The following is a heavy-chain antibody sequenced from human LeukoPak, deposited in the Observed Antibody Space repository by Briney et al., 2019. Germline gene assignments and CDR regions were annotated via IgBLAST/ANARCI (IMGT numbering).Heavy chain of an antibody. D-gene: IGHD3-22*01. J-gene: IGHJ4*02. V-gene: IGHV3-23*01. CDR2: ISGSGGST. Sequence: PGGSLRLSCAASAFTFGIYSMNWVRQAPGKGLEWVSTISGSGGSTYYADSMKGRFTISRDNSKNTLYLQMKSLRADDTAVYYCATAVVVGGDWGQGTLVTVSS. CDR1: AFTFGIYS. CDR3: ATAVVVGGD.